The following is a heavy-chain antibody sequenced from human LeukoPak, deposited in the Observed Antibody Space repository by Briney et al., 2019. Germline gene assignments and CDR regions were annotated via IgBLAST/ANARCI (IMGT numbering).Heavy chain of an antibody. Sequence: PGGSLRLSCAASGFTFSSYSMNWVRQAPGKGLEWVSSISSSSSYIYYADSVKGRFTISRDNAKNSLYLQMNSLRAEDTAVYYCARGGLTYYDFWSGPYYFDYWGQGTLVTVPS. D-gene: IGHD3-3*01. CDR1: GFTFSSYS. J-gene: IGHJ4*02. CDR3: ARGGLTYYDFWSGPYYFDY. CDR2: ISSSSSYI. V-gene: IGHV3-21*01.